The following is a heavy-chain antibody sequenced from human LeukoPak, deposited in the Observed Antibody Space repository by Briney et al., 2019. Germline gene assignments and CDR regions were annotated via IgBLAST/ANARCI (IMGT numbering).Heavy chain of an antibody. D-gene: IGHD3-3*01. V-gene: IGHV1-2*02. J-gene: IGHJ4*02. CDR3: ASRTIFGVVETADY. CDR1: GYTFTSYD. Sequence: GASVKVSCKASGYTFTSYDINWVRQAPGQGLEWMGWINPNSGGTNYAQKFQGRVTMTRDTSISTAYMELSRLRSDDTAVYYCASRTIFGVVETADYWGQGTLVTVSS. CDR2: INPNSGGT.